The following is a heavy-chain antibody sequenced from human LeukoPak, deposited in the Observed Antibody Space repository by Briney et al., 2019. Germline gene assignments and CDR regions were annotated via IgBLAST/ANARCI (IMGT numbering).Heavy chain of an antibody. V-gene: IGHV1-8*01. CDR2: MNPNSGNT. J-gene: IGHJ4*02. CDR3: ARGLGNDGIFDY. D-gene: IGHD1-1*01. Sequence: ASVKVSCRASGYTFTSYDINWVRQATGQGLEWMGWMNPNSGNTGYAQKFQGRVTMTRNTSISTAYMELSSLRSEDTAVYYCARGLGNDGIFDYWGQGTLVTVSS. CDR1: GYTFTSYD.